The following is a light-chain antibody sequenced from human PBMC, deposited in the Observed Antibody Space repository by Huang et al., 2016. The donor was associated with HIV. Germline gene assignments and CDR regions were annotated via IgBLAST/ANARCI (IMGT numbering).Light chain of an antibody. CDR2: DAY. CDR1: QTINNN. CDR3: QQYNDWPRT. Sequence: EILMTQSPGTLSVSPGERATLSCRASQTINNNLAWYQQKPGQPPRLLSYDAYTRANGIPARLSGSGSGTEFTLTISSLQSEDFATYYCQQYNDWPRTFGQGTKVEIK. V-gene: IGKV3-15*01. J-gene: IGKJ1*01.